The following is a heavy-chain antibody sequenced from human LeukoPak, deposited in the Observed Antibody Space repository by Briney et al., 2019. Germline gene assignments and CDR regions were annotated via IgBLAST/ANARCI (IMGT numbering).Heavy chain of an antibody. J-gene: IGHJ4*02. CDR3: ARDISPYSYGFGY. D-gene: IGHD5-18*01. Sequence: GGSLRLSCAASGFTVSSNYMSWVRQAPGKGLEWVSVIYSGGSTYYADSVKGRFTISRDNSKNTLYLQMNSLRAEDTAVYYCARDISPYSYGFGYWGQGTLVTVSS. CDR1: GFTVSSNY. CDR2: IYSGGST. V-gene: IGHV3-53*01.